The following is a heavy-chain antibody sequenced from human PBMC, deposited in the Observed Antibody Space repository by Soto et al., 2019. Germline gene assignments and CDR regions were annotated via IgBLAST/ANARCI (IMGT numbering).Heavy chain of an antibody. D-gene: IGHD6-6*01. CDR1: GFSLNTNGLG. Sequence: SGPTLVNPTQTLTLTCTFSGFSLNTNGLGVGWIRQPPGQALECLALIYWNDDKRYNPLLRSRLTITKDTSRNQVELTMTKMEPVDTATYYCAHSTSFVPRAPEYSGQGTMVTVSS. V-gene: IGHV2-5*01. CDR2: IYWNDDK. J-gene: IGHJ4*02. CDR3: AHSTSFVPRAPEY.